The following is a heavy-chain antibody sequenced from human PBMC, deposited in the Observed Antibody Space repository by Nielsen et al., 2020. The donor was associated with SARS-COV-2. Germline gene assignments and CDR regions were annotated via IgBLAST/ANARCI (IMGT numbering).Heavy chain of an antibody. CDR1: GFTFSNAW. V-gene: IGHV3-15*01. D-gene: IGHD1-1*01. CDR3: AREFRTGTTHFDF. J-gene: IGHJ4*02. CDR2: IKSKTDGGTT. Sequence: GESLKISCAASGFTFSNAWMSWVRQAPGKGLEWVGRIKSKTDGGTTDYAAPVKGRFTISRDDSKNTLYLQMNSLKTEDTAVYYCAREFRTGTTHFDFWGLGTLVTVSS.